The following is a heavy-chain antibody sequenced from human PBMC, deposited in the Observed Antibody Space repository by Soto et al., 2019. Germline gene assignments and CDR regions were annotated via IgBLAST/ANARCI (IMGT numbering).Heavy chain of an antibody. CDR2: ISSSGSTI. J-gene: IGHJ3*02. Sequence: PGKGLEWVSYISSSGSTIYYADSVKGRFTISRDNAKNSLYLQMNSLRAEDTAVYYCARWDYGSGGFDAFDIWGQGTMVTVSS. CDR3: ARWDYGSGGFDAFDI. D-gene: IGHD3-10*01. V-gene: IGHV3-11*01.